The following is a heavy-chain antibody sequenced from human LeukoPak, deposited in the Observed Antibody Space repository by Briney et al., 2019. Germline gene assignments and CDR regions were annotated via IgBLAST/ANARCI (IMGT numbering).Heavy chain of an antibody. CDR3: AADLAYCGGDCYFDDAFDI. CDR1: GFTFTSSA. J-gene: IGHJ3*02. Sequence: SVKVSCKASGFTFTSSAMQWVRQARGQRLEWIGWIVVGSDNTNYAQKFQERVAITRDMSTSTAYMELSSLRSEDTAVYYCAADLAYCGGDCYFDDAFDIWGQGTMVTVSS. CDR2: IVVGSDNT. D-gene: IGHD2-21*02. V-gene: IGHV1-58*02.